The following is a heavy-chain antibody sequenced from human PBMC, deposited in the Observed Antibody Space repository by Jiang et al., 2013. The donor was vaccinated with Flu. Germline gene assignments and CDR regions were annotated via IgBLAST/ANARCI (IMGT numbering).Heavy chain of an antibody. CDR3: ARDAGYDISGGGCGY. Sequence: RSLRLSCVASGFTFKNITLHWVRQAPGMGLEWVAYISFDGSEKYYADSVKGRFTISRDDSNNTLYLQMDSLRADDTAVYYCARDAGYDISGGGCGYWGQGALVTVSS. V-gene: IGHV3-30*04. CDR1: GFTFKNIT. J-gene: IGHJ4*02. D-gene: IGHD3-22*01. CDR2: ISFDGSEK.